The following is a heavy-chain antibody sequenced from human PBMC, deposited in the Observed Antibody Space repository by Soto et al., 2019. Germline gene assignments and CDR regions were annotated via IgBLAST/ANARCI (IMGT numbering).Heavy chain of an antibody. Sequence: GGSLRLSCTTSGFTFADHGMSWVRQAPGKGLDWLGFIRSERYGATTEYAASVKGRFTVSRDDSKNIAYLQLNNLHTEDTGVYYCTRAPLRCSGGSCYSADSWGRGTQVTVSS. CDR2: IRSERYGATT. J-gene: IGHJ4*02. V-gene: IGHV3-49*04. CDR3: TRAPLRCSGGSCYSADS. D-gene: IGHD2-15*01. CDR1: GFTFADHG.